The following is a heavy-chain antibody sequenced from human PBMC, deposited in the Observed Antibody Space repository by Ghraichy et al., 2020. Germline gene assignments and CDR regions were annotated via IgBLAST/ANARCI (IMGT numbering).Heavy chain of an antibody. CDR3: AKCSSRDGYGTGFGN. J-gene: IGHJ4*02. Sequence: LSLTCAASGFIFTAYPMHWVRQAPGKGLEWVAFIQYDGNTKFYADSVEGRFTISRDISKNTLYLQMNSLRPEDTAVYYCAKCSSRDGYGTGFGNWGQGTLVTVSS. D-gene: IGHD5-24*01. CDR1: GFIFTAYP. V-gene: IGHV3-30*02. CDR2: IQYDGNTK.